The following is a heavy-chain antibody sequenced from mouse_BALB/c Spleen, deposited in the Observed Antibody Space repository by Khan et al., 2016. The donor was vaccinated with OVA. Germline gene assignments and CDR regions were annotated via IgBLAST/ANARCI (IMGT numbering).Heavy chain of an antibody. D-gene: IGHD4-1*01. Sequence: ESGGGLVQPGGSRKLSCAASGFTFSRFGMHWVRQAPEKGLEWVAYISSGSSTIYYADTVKGRFTISRDNPKNTLFLQMTSLRSEDTAMYYCARDSNVDYWGQGTTLTVSS. CDR1: GFTFSRFG. CDR3: ARDSNVDY. CDR2: ISSGSSTI. V-gene: IGHV5-17*02. J-gene: IGHJ2*01.